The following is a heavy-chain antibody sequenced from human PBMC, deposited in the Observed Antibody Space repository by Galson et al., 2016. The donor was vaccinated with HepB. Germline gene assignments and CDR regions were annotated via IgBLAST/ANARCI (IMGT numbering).Heavy chain of an antibody. Sequence: PALVKPTQTLTLTCTFSGFSLSTSGVGVGWIRQPPGKALEWLALIYWDDDKRYSPSLKSRLTITKDTSKNQVVLTMTNMDPVDTATYYCAHTPQKVPAAISSWFDPWGQGTLVTVSS. J-gene: IGHJ5*02. CDR3: AHTPQKVPAAISSWFDP. D-gene: IGHD2-2*02. CDR2: IYWDDDK. V-gene: IGHV2-5*02. CDR1: GFSLSTSGVG.